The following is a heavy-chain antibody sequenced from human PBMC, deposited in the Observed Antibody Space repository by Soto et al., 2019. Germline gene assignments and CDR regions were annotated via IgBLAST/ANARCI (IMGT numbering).Heavy chain of an antibody. CDR2: VSPYNGDK. CDR3: ARERGHMDV. Sequence: GAAVLFSFKDSVDTFTTCGIKWVRQPPGQGLEWMGWVSPYNGDKTYAQKFQGRVTMTNETSTRTAYMELRSLRSDDTAVYDCARERGHMDVW. CDR1: VDTFTTCG. J-gene: IGHJ6*01. V-gene: IGHV1-18*04.